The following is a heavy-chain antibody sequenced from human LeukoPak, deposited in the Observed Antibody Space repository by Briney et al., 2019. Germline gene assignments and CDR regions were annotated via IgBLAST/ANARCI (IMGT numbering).Heavy chain of an antibody. V-gene: IGHV1-69*05. CDR3: ARDSKYYYDSSGYYGTSYFDY. J-gene: IGHJ4*02. Sequence: PVKVSCKASGGTFSSYAISWVRQAPGQGLEWMGRIIPIFGTANYAQKFQGRVTITTDESTSTAYMELSSLRSEDTAVYYCARDSKYYYDSSGYYGTSYFDYWGQGTLVTVSS. D-gene: IGHD3-22*01. CDR2: IIPIFGTA. CDR1: GGTFSSYA.